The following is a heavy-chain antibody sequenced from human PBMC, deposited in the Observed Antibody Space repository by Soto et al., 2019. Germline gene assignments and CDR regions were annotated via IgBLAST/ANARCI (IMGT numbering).Heavy chain of an antibody. J-gene: IGHJ4*02. D-gene: IGHD6-6*01. CDR3: ATNTDSSSRVAH. CDR1: GRSISSESYY. Sequence: QLHLQESGPGQVESSETLALTCSVSGRSISSESYYWGCIRQPPGKGLDGIGSVTYRGNTYYNAAPKSRVTMSVDTSKNQFSLKFSSVNAAASAVYCCATNTDSSSRVAHGGPGTVALVSS. CDR2: VTYRGNT. V-gene: IGHV4-39*01.